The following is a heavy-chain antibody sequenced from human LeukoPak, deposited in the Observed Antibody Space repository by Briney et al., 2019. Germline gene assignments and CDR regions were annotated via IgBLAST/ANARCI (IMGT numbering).Heavy chain of an antibody. CDR3: AREEGDYYDSSGDIDY. Sequence: GGSLRLSCAASGFTFSSYWMSWVRQAPGRGLEWVANIKQDGSEKYYVDSVKGRFTISRDNSKNTLYLQMNSLRAEDTAVYYCAREEGDYYDSSGDIDYWGQGTLVTVSS. CDR2: IKQDGSEK. V-gene: IGHV3-7*01. D-gene: IGHD3-22*01. CDR1: GFTFSSYW. J-gene: IGHJ4*02.